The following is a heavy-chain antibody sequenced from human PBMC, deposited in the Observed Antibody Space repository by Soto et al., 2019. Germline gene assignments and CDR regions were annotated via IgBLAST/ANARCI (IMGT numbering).Heavy chain of an antibody. CDR3: AKDDLAAPAIPADY. D-gene: IGHD2-2*02. V-gene: IGHV3-23*01. Sequence: GGSLRLSCAASGFTFSSYAMSWVRQAPGKGLEWVSAISGSGGSTYYADSVKGRLTISRDNSKNTLYLQMNSLRAEDTAVYYCAKDDLAAPAIPADYWGQGTLVTVSS. CDR1: GFTFSSYA. J-gene: IGHJ4*02. CDR2: ISGSGGST.